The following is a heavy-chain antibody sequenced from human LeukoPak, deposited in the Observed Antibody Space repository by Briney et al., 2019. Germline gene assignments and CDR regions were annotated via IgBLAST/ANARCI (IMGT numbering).Heavy chain of an antibody. Sequence: PAGGSLRLSCAASGITFSGSAMSWVRQAPGKGLEWVSAISGSGGSTYYADSVKGRFTISRDNSKNTLYLQMNSLRAEDTAVYYCAKEKYYYGDYWGQGTLVTVSS. V-gene: IGHV3-23*01. CDR3: AKEKYYYGDY. CDR2: ISGSGGST. J-gene: IGHJ4*02. CDR1: GITFSGSA. D-gene: IGHD3-10*01.